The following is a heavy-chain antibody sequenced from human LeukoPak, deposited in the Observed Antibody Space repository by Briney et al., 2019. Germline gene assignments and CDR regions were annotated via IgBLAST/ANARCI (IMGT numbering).Heavy chain of an antibody. CDR1: GYSFSTYW. CDR3: ARRVGTSWHFDY. CDR2: IYPGDSDT. D-gene: IGHD6-13*01. J-gene: IGHJ4*02. V-gene: IGHV5-51*01. Sequence: GESLKISCKASGYSFSTYWIVWVRQMPGKGREWMGIIYPGDSDTRYSPSFQGQVTISADKSISSAYLQWSSLKASDTAMYYCARRVGTSWHFDYWGQGTLVTVSS.